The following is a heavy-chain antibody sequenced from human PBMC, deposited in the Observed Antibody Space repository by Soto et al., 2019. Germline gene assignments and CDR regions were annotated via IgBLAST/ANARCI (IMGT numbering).Heavy chain of an antibody. CDR2: ISPIVGTA. J-gene: IGHJ4*02. D-gene: IGHD3-10*01. CDR3: ARDYSRITMVREVMGSFDY. CDR1: GGTFSSYA. V-gene: IGHV1-69*01. Sequence: QVQLVQAGAEVKKPGSSVKVSCKASGGTFSSYAISWVRQAPGQGLEWMGGISPIVGTANYAQKCQGRVTITAAESTSTAHRELSSLRSEDTAVYYCARDYSRITMVREVMGSFDYWGQGNLVTVSS.